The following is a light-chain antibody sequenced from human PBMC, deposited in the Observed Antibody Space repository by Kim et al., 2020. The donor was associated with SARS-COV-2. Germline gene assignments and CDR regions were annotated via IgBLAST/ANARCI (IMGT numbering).Light chain of an antibody. J-gene: IGLJ2*01. CDR3: QAWDSSTGVV. CDR2: QDS. Sequence: VSPGQTASISCSGEKLGDKYACWYQQKPGQSPVLVIYQDSKRPSGIPERFSGSNSGNTATLTISGTQAMDEADYYCQAWDSSTGVVFGGGTQLTVL. CDR1: KLGDKY. V-gene: IGLV3-1*01.